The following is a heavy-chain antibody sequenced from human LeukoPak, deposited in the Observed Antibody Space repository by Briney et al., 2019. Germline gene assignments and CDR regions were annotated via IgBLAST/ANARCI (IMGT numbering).Heavy chain of an antibody. D-gene: IGHD3-3*01. CDR1: GYTLTELS. CDR2: FDPEDGET. CDR3: ATVDYDFWSGYPHDAFDI. V-gene: IGHV1-24*01. J-gene: IGHJ3*02. Sequence: APVKVSCKVSGYTLTELSMHWVRQAPGKGLEWMGGFDPEDGETIYAQKFQGRVTVTEDTSTDTAYMELSSLRSEDTAVYYCATVDYDFWSGYPHDAFDIWGQGTMVTVSS.